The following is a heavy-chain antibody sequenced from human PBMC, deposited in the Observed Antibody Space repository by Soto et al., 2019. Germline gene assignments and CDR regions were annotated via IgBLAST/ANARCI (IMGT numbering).Heavy chain of an antibody. CDR1: GASISNYY. J-gene: IGHJ6*02. Sequence: PSETLSLTCSVSGASISNYYWTWIRQPPGKGLEWIGYIYYSGTTNYNPSLKSRVTISVDTSKNQFSLKLSSVTAADTAVYYCARDSPPRVAVLLYGMDVWGQGTTVT. V-gene: IGHV4-59*13. D-gene: IGHD6-19*01. CDR3: ARDSPPRVAVLLYGMDV. CDR2: IYYSGTT.